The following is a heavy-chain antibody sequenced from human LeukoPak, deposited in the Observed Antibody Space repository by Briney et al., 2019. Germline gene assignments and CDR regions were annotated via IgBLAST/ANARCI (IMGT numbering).Heavy chain of an antibody. CDR2: IRYDGSRT. D-gene: IGHD6-19*01. CDR3: ARPLVTTVAGTYYFDY. Sequence: GGSLRLSCAASGFRFSSYGMHWVRQAPGKGLEWVSFIRYDGSRTFYGDSVKGRFIISRDDSKNTVYLHMHSLRTEDTAVYYCARPLVTTVAGTYYFDYWGQGTLVTVSS. CDR1: GFRFSSYG. V-gene: IGHV3-30*02. J-gene: IGHJ4*02.